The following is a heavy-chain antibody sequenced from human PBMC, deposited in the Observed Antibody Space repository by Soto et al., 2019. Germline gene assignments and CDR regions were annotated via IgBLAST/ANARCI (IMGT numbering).Heavy chain of an antibody. CDR1: GGTFSSYA. V-gene: IGHV1-69*13. Sequence: SVKVSCKASGGTFSSYAISWVLQAPGQGLEWMGGIIPIFGTANYAQKFQGRVTITADESTSTAYMELSSLRSEDTAVYYCARDVGYIVATQPTGAYHYYGTDVWGQGIMVTVFS. D-gene: IGHD5-12*01. CDR2: IIPIFGTA. J-gene: IGHJ6*02. CDR3: ARDVGYIVATQPTGAYHYYGTDV.